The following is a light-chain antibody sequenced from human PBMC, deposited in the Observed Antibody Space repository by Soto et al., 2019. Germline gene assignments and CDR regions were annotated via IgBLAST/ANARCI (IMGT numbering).Light chain of an antibody. CDR2: KVS. CDR1: TSDVGGYNY. Sequence: QSALTQPASVSGSPGQSITISCTGTTSDVGGYNYVSWYQQHPGKAPKLMIYKVSHRPSGVSNRFSGSKSGNTASLTISGLQAEDEADYYCSSYTSSSTRVFGGGTKLTVL. V-gene: IGLV2-14*01. J-gene: IGLJ3*02. CDR3: SSYTSSSTRV.